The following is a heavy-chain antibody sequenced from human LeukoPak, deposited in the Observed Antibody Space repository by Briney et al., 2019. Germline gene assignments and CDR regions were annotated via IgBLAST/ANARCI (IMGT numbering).Heavy chain of an antibody. V-gene: IGHV3-23*01. Sequence: GGTLRLSCAASGFTFSSYGMSWVRQAPGKGLEWVSAISGSGGSTYYADSVEGRFTISRDNSKNTLYLQMNSLRADDTAVYYCAKDPPGVLGGFDYWGQGTLVTVSS. CDR3: AKDPPGVLGGFDY. CDR2: ISGSGGST. D-gene: IGHD3-16*01. CDR1: GFTFSSYG. J-gene: IGHJ4*02.